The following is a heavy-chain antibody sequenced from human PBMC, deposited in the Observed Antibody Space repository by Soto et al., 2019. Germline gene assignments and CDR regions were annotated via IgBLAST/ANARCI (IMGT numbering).Heavy chain of an antibody. CDR2: IDPSDSYT. Sequence: MEISCKGSGYSFTSYWISWVRQMPGKGLEWMGRIDPSDSYTNYSPSFQGHVTISADKSISTAYLQWSSLKASDTAMYYCARLPLLVDTAMVSWGQGTLVTVSS. J-gene: IGHJ5*02. CDR3: ARLPLLVDTAMVS. V-gene: IGHV5-10-1*01. D-gene: IGHD5-18*01. CDR1: GYSFTSYW.